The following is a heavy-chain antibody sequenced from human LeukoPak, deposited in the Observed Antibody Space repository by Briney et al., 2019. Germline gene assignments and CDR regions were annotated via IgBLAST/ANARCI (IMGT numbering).Heavy chain of an antibody. Sequence: GGSLRLSCAASGFTFSSYGMHWVRQAPGKGLEWVANIKQDGSEKYYVDSVKGRFTISRDNVKNSLYLQMNSLRAEDTAVYYCASIAPGTSYIRKWGQGTLVTVSS. CDR2: IKQDGSEK. CDR1: GFTFSSYG. D-gene: IGHD3-10*01. V-gene: IGHV3-7*02. CDR3: ASIAPGTSYIRK. J-gene: IGHJ4*02.